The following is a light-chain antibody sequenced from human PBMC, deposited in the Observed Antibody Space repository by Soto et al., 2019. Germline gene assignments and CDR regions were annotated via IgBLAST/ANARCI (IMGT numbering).Light chain of an antibody. CDR3: QQYASSPLT. CDR1: QSVSSNY. CDR2: GAS. V-gene: IGKV3-20*01. Sequence: EIVLTQSPGILSLSPGERASLSCRASQSVSSNYLAWYQQKPGQAPRLLIYGASSRATGIPDRVSGSGSGTDFTLTVSRLEPEDFAVYYCQQYASSPLTFGGGTRVQIK. J-gene: IGKJ4*01.